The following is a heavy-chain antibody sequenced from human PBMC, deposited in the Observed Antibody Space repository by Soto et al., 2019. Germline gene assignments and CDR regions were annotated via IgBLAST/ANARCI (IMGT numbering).Heavy chain of an antibody. CDR2: VSTNNADT. J-gene: IGHJ4*02. D-gene: IGHD3-22*01. CDR1: GYTFTAYG. V-gene: IGHV1-18*01. Sequence: QVLLVQSGPEVKMPGASVKVSCKTSGYTFTAYGLAWLRQAPGQRPEWMGWVSTNNADTNYAPSLQGRVTMTTDKSTTTNYMELRRLRYDDTAVYYCARELNTDPSAYYSFAYWGQGTLVTVSS. CDR3: ARELNTDPSAYYSFAY.